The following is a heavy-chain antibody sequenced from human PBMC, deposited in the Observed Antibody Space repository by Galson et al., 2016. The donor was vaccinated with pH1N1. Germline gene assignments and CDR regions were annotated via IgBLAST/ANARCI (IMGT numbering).Heavy chain of an antibody. J-gene: IGHJ4*01. CDR1: GYTFTDNF. CDR3: ARILSSDYDFWSSYNLPFDL. D-gene: IGHD3-3*01. V-gene: IGHV1-2*02. Sequence: SVKVSCKASGYTFTDNFIHWVRQTPGQGLEWLGWINPDSGGTNYAQSFNDRVTMTRDTSINTIFMQLSSLRSDDTAIYFCARILSSDYDFWSSYNLPFDLWCHGTRVTVSS. CDR2: INPDSGGT.